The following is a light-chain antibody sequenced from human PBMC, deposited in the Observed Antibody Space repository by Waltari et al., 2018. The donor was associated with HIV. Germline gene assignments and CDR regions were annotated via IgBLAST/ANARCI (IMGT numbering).Light chain of an antibody. Sequence: DIVMTQSPATLSVSPGERATLSCRASQSISTNLAWYQQKPGQVPRLLIYAASTRATDIPARFSGSGSGTEFTLTISSLQSEDFAVYYCQQYNEWPPITFGQGTRLDIK. CDR3: QQYNEWPPIT. V-gene: IGKV3-15*01. J-gene: IGKJ5*01. CDR2: AAS. CDR1: QSISTN.